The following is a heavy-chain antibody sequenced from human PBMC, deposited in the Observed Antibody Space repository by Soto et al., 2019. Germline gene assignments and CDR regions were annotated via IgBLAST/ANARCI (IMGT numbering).Heavy chain of an antibody. CDR1: GFIFSNYA. J-gene: IGHJ4*02. CDR2: ISGSGADT. V-gene: IGHV3-23*01. CDR3: AKDTGRGGGSVFDY. D-gene: IGHD2-15*01. Sequence: GGTLRLSCALSGFIFSNYAMSWVRQAPGKELEWISAISGSGADTYYTESVKGRFTISRDNFKNTLYLQMNSLRAEDTAVYYCAKDTGRGGGSVFDYWGQGTLVTVSS.